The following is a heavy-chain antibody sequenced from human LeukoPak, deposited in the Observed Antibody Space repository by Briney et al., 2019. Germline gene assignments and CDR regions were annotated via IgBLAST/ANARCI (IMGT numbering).Heavy chain of an antibody. V-gene: IGHV1-2*06. D-gene: IGHD2-2*02. CDR1: GYTFTGYY. CDR2: INPNSGGT. Sequence: ASVKVSCKASGYTFTGYYMHWVRQAPGQGLEWMGRINPNSGGTSYAQKFQGRVTMTRDTSISTAYMELSRLRSDDTAVYYCARGPAGYCSSTSCYTFVYWGQGTLVTVSS. CDR3: ARGPAGYCSSTSCYTFVY. J-gene: IGHJ4*02.